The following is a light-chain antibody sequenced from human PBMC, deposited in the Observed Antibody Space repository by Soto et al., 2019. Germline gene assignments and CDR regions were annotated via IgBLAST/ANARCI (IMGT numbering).Light chain of an antibody. V-gene: IGKV1-5*03. CDR1: QTISSW. CDR2: KAS. J-gene: IGKJ1*01. CDR3: QHYHSYSEA. Sequence: DIQMTQSPSTLSGSVGDRVTITCRASQTISSWLAWYQQKPGQAPKLLIYKASTLKSGVPSRFSGSGSGTEFTLTISSLQPDDFAAYYCQHYHSYSEAFGQGTKVDIK.